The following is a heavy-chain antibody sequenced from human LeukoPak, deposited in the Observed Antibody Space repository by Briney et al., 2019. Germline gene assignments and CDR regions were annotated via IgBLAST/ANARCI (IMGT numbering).Heavy chain of an antibody. J-gene: IGHJ4*02. CDR2: ISSSGSII. V-gene: IGHV3-48*03. Sequence: GGSLRLSCAASGFTFSNYEMDWVRQAPGKGLEWVSYISSSGSIIYYADSVKGRSTISRDNAKNSLYLQMNSLRAEDTAVYYCAKDSGKFYFDYWGQGTLVTVSS. CDR3: AKDSGKFYFDY. CDR1: GFTFSNYE.